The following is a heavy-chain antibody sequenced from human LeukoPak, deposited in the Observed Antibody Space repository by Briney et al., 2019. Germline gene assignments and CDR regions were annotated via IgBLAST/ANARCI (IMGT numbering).Heavy chain of an antibody. CDR1: GYTFTSYG. CDR2: ISAYNGNT. Sequence: SVKVSCKASGYTFTSYGISWVRQAPGQGLEWMGWISAYNGNTNYAQKLQGRVTMTTDTSTSTAYMELRSLRPDDTAVYYCARDKSRMVRGVIISPPYGYWGQGTLVTVSS. CDR3: ARDKSRMVRGVIISPPYGY. D-gene: IGHD3-10*01. J-gene: IGHJ4*02. V-gene: IGHV1-18*04.